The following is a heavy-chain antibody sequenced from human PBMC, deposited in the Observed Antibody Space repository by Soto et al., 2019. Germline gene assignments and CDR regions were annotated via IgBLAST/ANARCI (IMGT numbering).Heavy chain of an antibody. D-gene: IGHD3-10*01. J-gene: IGHJ4*02. Sequence: QITLKESGPTLVKPTQTLTLTCTFSGFSLSTSGVGVGWIRQPPGKALEWLALIYLDDDKRYSPSLKSRLTITNDTSKNQVVLTMTNMDPVDTATYYCAHRRSYGSGSYFDYWGQGTLVTVSS. CDR1: GFSLSTSGVG. V-gene: IGHV2-5*02. CDR2: IYLDDDK. CDR3: AHRRSYGSGSYFDY.